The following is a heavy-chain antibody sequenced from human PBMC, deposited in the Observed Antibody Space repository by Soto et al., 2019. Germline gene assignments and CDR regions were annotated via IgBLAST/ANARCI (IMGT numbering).Heavy chain of an antibody. CDR2: ISIGSTTI. CDR3: ARDNGMAGSFDP. V-gene: IGHV3-48*02. J-gene: IGHJ5*02. Sequence: GGSLRLSCAASGFTFSSYSMNWVRQAPGKGLEWVSYISIGSTTIFYADSVKGRFTISRDNAKNSLYLQMNSLRDEDTAVYYCARDNGMAGSFDPWGQGTLVTVSS. D-gene: IGHD2-8*01. CDR1: GFTFSSYS.